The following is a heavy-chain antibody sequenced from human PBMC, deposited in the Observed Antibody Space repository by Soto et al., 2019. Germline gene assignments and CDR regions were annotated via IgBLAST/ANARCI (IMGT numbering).Heavy chain of an antibody. V-gene: IGHV1-3*01. Sequence: QVQLVQSGAEVKKPGASVKVSCKASGYTFTTYAIHWVRQAPGQRLEWMGWINAGNGNTKYSQKLQGRVTITRDTSASTAYMELSSLTYEDTAVYYCARGRTIAAAGTSAFDIWGQGTMVTVSS. D-gene: IGHD6-13*01. J-gene: IGHJ3*02. CDR1: GYTFTTYA. CDR2: INAGNGNT. CDR3: ARGRTIAAAGTSAFDI.